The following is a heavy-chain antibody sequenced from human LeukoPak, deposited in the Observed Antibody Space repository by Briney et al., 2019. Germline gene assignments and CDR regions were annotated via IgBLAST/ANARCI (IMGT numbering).Heavy chain of an antibody. D-gene: IGHD6-13*01. CDR2: INRSGGNT. J-gene: IGHJ4*02. CDR1: GFTFSNGA. Sequence: TGGSLRLSCAASGFTFSNGAMSWVRQAPGKGLEWVSAINRSGGNTYYADSVKGRFTISRDNSKNTLYLQMNSLRAEDTAVYHCAKTEANQQLNRFDYWGQGTLVTVSS. V-gene: IGHV3-23*01. CDR3: AKTEANQQLNRFDY.